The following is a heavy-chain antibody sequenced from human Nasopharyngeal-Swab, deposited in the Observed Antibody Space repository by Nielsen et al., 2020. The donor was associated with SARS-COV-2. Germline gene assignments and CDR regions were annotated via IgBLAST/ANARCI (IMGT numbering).Heavy chain of an antibody. Sequence: GGSLRLSCAASGFTFSSYAMSWVRQAPGKGLEWVSAISGSGGSTYYADSVKGRFTISRDNSKNTLYLQMNSLRAEDTAVYYCAKDSGLSGWSGADAFDIWGQGTMFIFSS. CDR3: AKDSGLSGWSGADAFDI. V-gene: IGHV3-23*01. D-gene: IGHD6-19*01. CDR2: ISGSGGST. J-gene: IGHJ3*02. CDR1: GFTFSSYA.